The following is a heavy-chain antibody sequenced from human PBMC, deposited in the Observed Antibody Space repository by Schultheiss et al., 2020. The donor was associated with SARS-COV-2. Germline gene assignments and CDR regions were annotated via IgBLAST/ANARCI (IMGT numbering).Heavy chain of an antibody. V-gene: IGHV3-30*03. Sequence: GGSLRLSCAASGFTFGSYNMHWVRQAPGKGLEWVAIISYDGRNAYYADSVKGRFTISRDNSKNTLYLQMNSLRAEDTAVYYCATPRAYQVLLSPLDYWGQGTLVTVSS. CDR3: ATPRAYQVLLSPLDY. J-gene: IGHJ4*02. CDR2: ISYDGRNA. CDR1: GFTFGSYN. D-gene: IGHD2-15*01.